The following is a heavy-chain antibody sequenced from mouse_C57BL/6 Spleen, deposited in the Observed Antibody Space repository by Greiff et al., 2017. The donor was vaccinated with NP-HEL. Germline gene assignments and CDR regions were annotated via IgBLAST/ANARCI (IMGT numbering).Heavy chain of an antibody. J-gene: IGHJ2*01. Sequence: VHLVESGGGFVKPGGSLQLSFAASGFPFSSFRMSLFRPTPYTRLEWVATICSCGCYTYFPDSVKGRFTITRDNAQNTLYLQMSSLKSDDTAMYYCAGGLYYFDYWGQGTTLTVSS. CDR3: AGGLYYFDY. CDR1: GFPFSSFR. V-gene: IGHV5-6*03. CDR2: ICSCGCYT.